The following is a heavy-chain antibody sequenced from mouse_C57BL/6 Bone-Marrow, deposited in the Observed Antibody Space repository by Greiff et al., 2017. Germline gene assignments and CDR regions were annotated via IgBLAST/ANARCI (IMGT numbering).Heavy chain of an antibody. V-gene: IGHV1-55*01. Sequence: QVQLQQPGAELVKPGASVKMSCKASGYTFTSYWITWVKQRPGQGLEWIGDIYPRSGNTYYNEKFKGKATLTADKSSSTAYMELRSLTSEDSAVYFCARWIPFITTVVALYYYAMDYWGQGTSVTVSS. D-gene: IGHD1-1*01. CDR2: IYPRSGNT. CDR1: GYTFTSYW. CDR3: ARWIPFITTVVALYYYAMDY. J-gene: IGHJ4*01.